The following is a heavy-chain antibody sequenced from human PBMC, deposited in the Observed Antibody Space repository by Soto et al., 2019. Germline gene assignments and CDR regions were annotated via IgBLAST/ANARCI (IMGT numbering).Heavy chain of an antibody. D-gene: IGHD6-13*01. CDR3: ARVRYSSSWYDYYYGMDV. CDR2: IYYSGST. V-gene: IGHV4-59*01. CDR1: GGSISSYY. J-gene: IGHJ6*02. Sequence: LSLTCTVSGGSISSYYWSWIRQPPGKGLEWIGYIYYSGSTNYNPSLKSRVTISVDTSKNQFSLKLSSVTAADTAVYYCARVRYSSSWYDYYYGMDVWGQGTTVTVSS.